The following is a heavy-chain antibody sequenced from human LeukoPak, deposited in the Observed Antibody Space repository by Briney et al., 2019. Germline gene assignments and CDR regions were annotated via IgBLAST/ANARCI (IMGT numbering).Heavy chain of an antibody. CDR1: GGSISSYY. Sequence: PSETLSLTCTVSGGSISSYYWSWIRQPAGKGLEWIGRIYTSGSTNYNPSLKSRVTMSVDTSGNQFSLKLSSVTAADTAVYYCASGYCGGACQLGGVDMWGQGTMVTVSS. CDR2: IYTSGST. J-gene: IGHJ3*02. V-gene: IGHV4-4*07. CDR3: ASGYCGGACQLGGVDM. D-gene: IGHD2-21*02.